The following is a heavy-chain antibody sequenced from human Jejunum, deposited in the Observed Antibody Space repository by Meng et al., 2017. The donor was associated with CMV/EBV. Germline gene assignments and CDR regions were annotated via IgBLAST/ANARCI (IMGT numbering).Heavy chain of an antibody. CDR2: ISGSGGSA. J-gene: IGHJ4*02. D-gene: IGHD3-9*01. V-gene: IGHV3-23*01. Sequence: GFSFSSYAMGWVRQAPGKGLEWVSGISGSGGSALYADSVKGRFTISRDNSKSTLYLQMNSLRADDTALYYCAKGQYYDIFTGYFDYWGPGTVVTVSS. CDR3: AKGQYYDIFTGYFDY. CDR1: GFSFSSYA.